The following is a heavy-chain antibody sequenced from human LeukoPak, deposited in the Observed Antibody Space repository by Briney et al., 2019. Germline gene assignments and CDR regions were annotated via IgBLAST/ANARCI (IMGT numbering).Heavy chain of an antibody. CDR2: ISYSGST. Sequence: SETLSLTCTVSGGAVSSGSYYWSWIRQPPGQGLELIGSISYSGSTNYNPSLKSRVTISVDTSKNQFSLKLSSVTAADTAVYYCARVRVTMIVVIWGQGTLVTVSS. CDR1: GGAVSSGSYY. V-gene: IGHV4-39*01. D-gene: IGHD3-22*01. J-gene: IGHJ4*02. CDR3: ARVRVTMIVVI.